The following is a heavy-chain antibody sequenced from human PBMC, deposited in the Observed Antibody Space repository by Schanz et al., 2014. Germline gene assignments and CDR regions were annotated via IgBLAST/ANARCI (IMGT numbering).Heavy chain of an antibody. CDR2: FIPILDVG. CDR3: AREDVLYDTSWFDP. V-gene: IGHV1-69*04. D-gene: IGHD3-22*01. CDR1: RCTFSSYT. Sequence: QVQLVQSGAEVKKPGSSVKVSCKASRCTFSSYTISWVRQARGQGLEWVGRFIPILDVGNYAQKFQGRVTITADNSSDTAYMEQISLMSEDTAVYYCAREDVLYDTSWFDPWGQGTLVTVSS. J-gene: IGHJ5*02.